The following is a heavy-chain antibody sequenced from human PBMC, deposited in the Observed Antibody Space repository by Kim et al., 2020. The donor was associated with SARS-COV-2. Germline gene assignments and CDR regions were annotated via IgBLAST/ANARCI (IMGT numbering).Heavy chain of an antibody. D-gene: IGHD1-26*01. J-gene: IGHJ6*02. CDR2: IYPGDSNT. CDR3: ARPAWASGAALRDGMDV. Sequence: GESLKISCKASGYSFTNNWIGWVRQMPGKGLEWMGIIYPGDSNTRYSPSFQGQVTISADKSINTAYLQWSSLKASDTAMYYCARPAWASGAALRDGMDVWGQGTTVTVSS. V-gene: IGHV5-51*01. CDR1: GYSFTNNW.